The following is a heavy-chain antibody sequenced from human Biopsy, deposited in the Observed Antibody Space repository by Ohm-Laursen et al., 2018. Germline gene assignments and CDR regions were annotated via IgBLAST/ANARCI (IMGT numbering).Heavy chain of an antibody. CDR3: ARHAPSYSGSYWRYFDL. D-gene: IGHD1-26*01. V-gene: IGHV4-59*08. J-gene: IGHJ2*01. CDR1: GGSISSYY. Sequence: SETLSLTCPVSGGSISSYYWSWIRQPPGKGLEWIGYIYYTGSTNYNPSLKSRVTISVDTSMNHLSLRLTSVTAADTAVYYCARHAPSYSGSYWRYFDLWGRGSPVTVPS. CDR2: IYYTGST.